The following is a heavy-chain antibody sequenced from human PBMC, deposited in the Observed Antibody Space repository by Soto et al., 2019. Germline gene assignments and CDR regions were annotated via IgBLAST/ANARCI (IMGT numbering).Heavy chain of an antibody. CDR2: IYWDDDK. CDR1: GFSLSTTGVG. D-gene: IGHD2-15*01. V-gene: IGHV2-5*02. Sequence: SGPTLVNPTETLTLTCTVSGFSLSTTGVGVGWIRQPPGKALEWLALIYWDDDKRYSPSLRSRLTITKDTSKNQVVLTMTNMDPVDTATYYCAHRRSYCSGGSCYSGFDYWGQGTLVTVSS. J-gene: IGHJ4*02. CDR3: AHRRSYCSGGSCYSGFDY.